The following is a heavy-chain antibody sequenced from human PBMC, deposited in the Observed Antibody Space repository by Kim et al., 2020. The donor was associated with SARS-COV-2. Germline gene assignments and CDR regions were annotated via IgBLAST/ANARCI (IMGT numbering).Heavy chain of an antibody. CDR3: TSGPYYYDSAAYYHDY. J-gene: IGHJ4*02. D-gene: IGHD3-22*01. Sequence: GGSLRLSCTTSGLNFADYAMSWFRQAPGKGLEWVAFIRSKRYDETTEYAASVKGRFIISRDDSKRFAYLQMYGLKTEDTAVYYCTSGPYYYDSAAYYHDYWGQGTLVTVSS. CDR1: GLNFADYA. V-gene: IGHV3-49*03. CDR2: IRSKRYDETT.